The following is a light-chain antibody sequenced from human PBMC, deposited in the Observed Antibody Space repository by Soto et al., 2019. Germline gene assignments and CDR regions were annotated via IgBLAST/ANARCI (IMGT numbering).Light chain of an antibody. CDR2: GAS. Sequence: DIVLTQSPGTLSLSPGERVTLSCRASQTVSSSSLAWYQQKPGQAPRLLIFGASTRAAGFPDRFSGSGSGTDFTLTISRLEPEDFAVYYCQQYGSSPRTFGQGTKVDIK. V-gene: IGKV3-20*01. CDR3: QQYGSSPRT. J-gene: IGKJ1*01. CDR1: QTVSSSS.